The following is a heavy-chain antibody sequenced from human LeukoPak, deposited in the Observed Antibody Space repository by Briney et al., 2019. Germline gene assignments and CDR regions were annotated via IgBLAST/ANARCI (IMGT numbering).Heavy chain of an antibody. CDR2: LSYDGSNK. J-gene: IGHJ4*02. V-gene: IGHV3-30*03. Sequence: GGSLRLSCAASGFTFSSYTMSWVRQAPGKGLEWVAVLSYDGSNKYYADSVKGRFTISRDNSKNTLHLQMNSLRAEDTAVYYCARVGRLQYGDYVAFDYWGQGTLVTVSS. D-gene: IGHD4-17*01. CDR3: ARVGRLQYGDYVAFDY. CDR1: GFTFSSYT.